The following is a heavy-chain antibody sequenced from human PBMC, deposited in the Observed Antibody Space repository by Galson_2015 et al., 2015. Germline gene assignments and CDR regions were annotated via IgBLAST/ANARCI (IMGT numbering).Heavy chain of an antibody. CDR2: TYYRSKWYN. Sequence: CAISGDSVSSNSAAWNWIRQSSSRGLEWLGRTYYRSKWYNGYAASVKGRITINPDTSKNQFSLQLNSVTPEDTVVYYCARMVGDSPDSWGQGTLVTVSS. V-gene: IGHV6-1*01. D-gene: IGHD3-10*01. J-gene: IGHJ5*01. CDR1: GDSVSSNSAA. CDR3: ARMVGDSPDS.